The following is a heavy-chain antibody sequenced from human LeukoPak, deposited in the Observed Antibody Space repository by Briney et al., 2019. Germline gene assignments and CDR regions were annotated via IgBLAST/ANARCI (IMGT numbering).Heavy chain of an antibody. CDR1: GGSISSGSYY. V-gene: IGHV4-61*02. CDR3: AGEYYGSGSYYTDY. D-gene: IGHD3-10*01. CDR2: IYTSGST. J-gene: IGHJ4*02. Sequence: SQTLSLTCTVSGGSISSGSYYWSWIRQPAGKGLEWIGRIYTSGSTNYNPSLKSRVTISVDTSKNQFSLKLSSVTAADTAVYYCAGEYYGSGSYYTDYWGQGTLVTVSS.